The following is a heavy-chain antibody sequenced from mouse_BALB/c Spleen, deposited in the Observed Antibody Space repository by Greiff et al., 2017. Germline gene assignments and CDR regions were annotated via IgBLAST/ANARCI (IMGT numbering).Heavy chain of an antibody. CDR1: GFTFSSYG. CDR2: ISSGGSYT. D-gene: IGHD2-10*02. Sequence: EVQLMESGGDLVKPGGSLKLSCAASGFTFSSYGMSWVRQTPDKRLEWVATISSGGSYTYYPDSVKGRFTISRDNAKNTLYLQMSSLKSEDTAMYYCASQYGNYYYFDYWGQGTTLTVSS. V-gene: IGHV5-6*01. CDR3: ASQYGNYYYFDY. J-gene: IGHJ2*01.